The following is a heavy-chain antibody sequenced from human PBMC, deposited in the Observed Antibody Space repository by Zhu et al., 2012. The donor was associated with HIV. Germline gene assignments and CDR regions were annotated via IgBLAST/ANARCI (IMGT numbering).Heavy chain of an antibody. D-gene: IGHD3-10*01. CDR1: GGSISSGNYC. CDR2: IYYSGSI. J-gene: IGHJ4*02. V-gene: IGHV4-39*07. Sequence: QVQLQESGPGLVKPSETLSLTCAVSGGSISSGNYCWGWIRQSPGKGLEWIGSIYYSGSIFYNPSLKSRVTISIDTSNNRFSLRLSSVTAADTAVYYCARNSGSGGTDFDNWGQGTLVTVSS. CDR3: ARNSGSGGTDFDN.